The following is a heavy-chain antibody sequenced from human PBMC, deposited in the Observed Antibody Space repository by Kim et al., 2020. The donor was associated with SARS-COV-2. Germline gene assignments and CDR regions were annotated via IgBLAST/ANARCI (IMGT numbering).Heavy chain of an antibody. Sequence: SETLSLTCTVSGGSISSGDYYWSWIRQPPGQGLEWIAYIYYSGNTYYNPSLKSRVTISVDTSKNQFSLKLSSVTAADTAVYYCARELSGSSWYDAFDIWGQGTMVTVSS. CDR2: IYYSGNT. D-gene: IGHD6-13*01. CDR3: ARELSGSSWYDAFDI. V-gene: IGHV4-30-4*01. J-gene: IGHJ3*02. CDR1: GGSISSGDYY.